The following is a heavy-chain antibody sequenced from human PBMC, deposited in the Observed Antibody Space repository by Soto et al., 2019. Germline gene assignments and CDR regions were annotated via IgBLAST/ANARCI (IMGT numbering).Heavy chain of an antibody. V-gene: IGHV1-46*01. CDR2: INPSGGST. CDR1: GYTFTSYY. D-gene: IGHD6-19*01. Sequence: ASVKVSCKASGYTFTSYYMHWVRQAPGQGLEWMGIINPSGGSTSYAQKFQGRVTMTRDTSTSTVYMELSSLRSEDTAVYYCARGRNDSSGWATKPCYYYYGMDVWGQGTTVTVSS. J-gene: IGHJ6*02. CDR3: ARGRNDSSGWATKPCYYYYGMDV.